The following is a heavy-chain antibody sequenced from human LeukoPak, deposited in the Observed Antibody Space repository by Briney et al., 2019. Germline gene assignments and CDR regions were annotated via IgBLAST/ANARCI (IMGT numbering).Heavy chain of an antibody. Sequence: GGSLRLSCAASGFTFSDYYMSWIRQAPGKGLEWVSYISSSGSTIYYADSVKGRFTISRDNTKNSLYLQMNSLRAEDTAVYYCARVFPSSGYYIDYWGQGTLVTVSS. J-gene: IGHJ4*02. D-gene: IGHD3-22*01. CDR2: ISSSGSTI. CDR3: ARVFPSSGYYIDY. V-gene: IGHV3-11*01. CDR1: GFTFSDYY.